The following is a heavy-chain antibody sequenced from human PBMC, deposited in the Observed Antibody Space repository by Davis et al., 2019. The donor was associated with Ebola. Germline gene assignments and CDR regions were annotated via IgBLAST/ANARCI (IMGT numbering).Heavy chain of an antibody. V-gene: IGHV4-4*02. CDR1: GGSISSSNW. CDR3: ARDRSGVPFDY. D-gene: IGHD3-10*01. Sequence: PSETLSLTCAVSGGSISSSNWWSWVRQPPGKGLEWIGEIYHSGSTNYNPSLKSRVTISVDTSKNQFSLKLSSVTAADTAVYYCARDRSGVPFDYWGQGTLVTVSS. J-gene: IGHJ4*02. CDR2: IYHSGST.